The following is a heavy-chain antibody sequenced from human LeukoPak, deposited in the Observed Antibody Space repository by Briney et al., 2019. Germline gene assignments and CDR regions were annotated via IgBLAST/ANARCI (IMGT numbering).Heavy chain of an antibody. CDR3: ARDHSSSWYVYYYYGMDV. D-gene: IGHD6-13*01. V-gene: IGHV3-33*01. J-gene: IGHJ6*02. CDR1: GFTFSGYG. Sequence: PGGSLRLSCAASGFTFSGYGMHWVRQAPGKGLEWVAVIWYDGSNKYYADSVKGRFTISRDNSKNTLYLQMNSLRAEDTAVYYCARDHSSSWYVYYYYGMDVWGQGTTVTVSS. CDR2: IWYDGSNK.